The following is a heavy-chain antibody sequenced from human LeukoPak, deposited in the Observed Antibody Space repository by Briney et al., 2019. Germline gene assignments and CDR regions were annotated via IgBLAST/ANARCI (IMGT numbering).Heavy chain of an antibody. V-gene: IGHV4-59*01. CDR2: IYYSGST. CDR1: GGSISSYY. CDR3: ARHTTGGSYSEGFDY. D-gene: IGHD1-26*01. Sequence: SETLSLTCTVSGGSISSYYWSWIRQPPGKGLEWIGYIYYSGSTNYNPSLKSRVTISVDTSKNQFSLKLSSVTAADTAVYYCARHTTGGSYSEGFDYWGQGTLVTVSS. J-gene: IGHJ4*02.